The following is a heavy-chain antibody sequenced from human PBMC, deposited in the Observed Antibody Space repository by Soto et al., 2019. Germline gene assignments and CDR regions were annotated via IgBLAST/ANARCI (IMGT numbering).Heavy chain of an antibody. CDR3: AKGARYSSGTIWFDT. CDR2: ISGSGTTT. J-gene: IGHJ5*02. D-gene: IGHD6-19*01. Sequence: EVQLLELGGGLVQPGGSLRLSCAASGFIFSNFVMSWVRQAPGKGLEWVSAISGSGTTTYSADSVKGRFTISRDNSKNTRDLQMNRLRAEDTAVYYCAKGARYSSGTIWFDTWGQGTLVTVSS. CDR1: GFIFSNFV. V-gene: IGHV3-23*01.